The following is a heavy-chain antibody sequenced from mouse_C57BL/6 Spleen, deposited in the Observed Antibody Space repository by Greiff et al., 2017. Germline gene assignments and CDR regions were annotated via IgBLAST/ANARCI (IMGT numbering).Heavy chain of an antibody. V-gene: IGHV1-72*01. J-gene: IGHJ1*03. CDR2: IDPNSGGP. CDR1: GYTFTSYW. Sequence: QAQLQQPGAELVKPGASVKLSCKASGYTFTSYWMHWVQQRPGRGLEWIGRIDPNSGGPKYNEKFKSKATLTVDKPSSTAYRQLSSLTSEDSAVYYCAREEPTDWYFDVWGTGTTVTVSS. CDR3: AREEPTDWYFDV.